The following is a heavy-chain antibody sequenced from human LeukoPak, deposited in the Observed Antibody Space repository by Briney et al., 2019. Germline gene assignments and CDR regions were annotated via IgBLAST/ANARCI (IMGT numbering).Heavy chain of an antibody. CDR1: GFTFRDYW. CDR3: ARDDY. Sequence: GGSLRLSCAASGFTFRDYWMHWVRQVPGKGLAWVSRINPDGRTTVYADSVEGRFTIYRDNAQNTLYLQMNSLRAEDTAVYYCARDDYWGQGTLVTVSS. J-gene: IGHJ4*02. V-gene: IGHV3-74*01. CDR2: INPDGRTT.